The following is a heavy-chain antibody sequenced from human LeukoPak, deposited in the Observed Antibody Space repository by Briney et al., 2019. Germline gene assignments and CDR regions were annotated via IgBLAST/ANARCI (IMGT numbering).Heavy chain of an antibody. CDR1: GFTVSSNY. J-gene: IGHJ2*01. Sequence: GGSLRLSCAASGFTVSSNYVSWVRQAPGKGLEWVSVIYSGGSTYYADSVKGRFTISRDNSKNTLYLQMNSLRAEDTAVYYCARTPGVYWYFDLWGRGSLVTVSS. D-gene: IGHD1-14*01. V-gene: IGHV3-53*01. CDR3: ARTPGVYWYFDL. CDR2: IYSGGST.